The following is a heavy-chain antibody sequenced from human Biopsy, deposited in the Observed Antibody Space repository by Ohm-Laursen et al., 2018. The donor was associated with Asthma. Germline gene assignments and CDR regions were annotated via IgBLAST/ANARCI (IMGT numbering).Heavy chain of an antibody. CDR3: ARGDSSGWSHYYFGY. CDR2: IYSGGTS. J-gene: IGHJ4*02. Sequence: SLRLSCAAPGFTVSRDHMFWVRQAPGKGLEWVSVIYSGGTSHTADSVRGRFTISRDYSKNTLYLQMHSLRAEDTAVYYCARGDSSGWSHYYFGYWGQGTLVTVSS. V-gene: IGHV3-53*01. CDR1: GFTVSRDH. D-gene: IGHD6-19*01.